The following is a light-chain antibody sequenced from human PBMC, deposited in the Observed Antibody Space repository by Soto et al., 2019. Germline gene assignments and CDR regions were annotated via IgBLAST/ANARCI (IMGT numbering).Light chain of an antibody. CDR3: QQGYNTFWT. CDR2: KAS. J-gene: IGKJ1*01. CDR1: QSISSW. V-gene: IGKV1-5*03. Sequence: DVQMTQSPSTLSASVGDRVTITCRASQSISSWLAWYQQKPGKAPKLLIYKASTLESGVPSNFSGSGSGTEFTLTISSLQPEDFATYYCQQGYNTFWTFGRGTKVDIK.